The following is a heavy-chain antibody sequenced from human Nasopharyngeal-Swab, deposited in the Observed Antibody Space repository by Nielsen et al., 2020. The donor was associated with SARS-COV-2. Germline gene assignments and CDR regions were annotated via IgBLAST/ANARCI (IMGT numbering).Heavy chain of an antibody. Sequence: GGSLRLSCAASGFSITSYGMQWVRQAPGKGLEWVALIAHDASMNYYADSVKGRFTISRDISKNTVYLQMNSLSVEDTAVYYCAKDRSSSWGGDYWGQGTLVAVSS. V-gene: IGHV3-30*18. D-gene: IGHD2-2*01. CDR3: AKDRSSSWGGDY. CDR1: GFSITSYG. J-gene: IGHJ4*02. CDR2: IAHDASMN.